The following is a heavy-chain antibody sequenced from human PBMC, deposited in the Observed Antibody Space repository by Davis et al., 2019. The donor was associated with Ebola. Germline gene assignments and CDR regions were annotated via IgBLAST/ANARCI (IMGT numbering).Heavy chain of an antibody. D-gene: IGHD5-18*01. CDR1: GDTLSSYA. CDR3: ARGVGYKYGIIDY. CDR2: INPHSGAT. Sequence: ASVKVSCKAVGDTLSSYAMTWVRQAPGQGLEWMGRINPHSGATKYAQRFQGRVTMTRDTSISTAYMELSGLRSDATGVYYCARGVGYKYGIIDYWGQGTLVSVSS. J-gene: IGHJ4*02. V-gene: IGHV1-2*05.